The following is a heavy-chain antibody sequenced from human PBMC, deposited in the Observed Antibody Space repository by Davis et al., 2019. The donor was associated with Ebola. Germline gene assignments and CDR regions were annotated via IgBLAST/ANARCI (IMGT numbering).Heavy chain of an antibody. V-gene: IGHV3-7*01. CDR1: GFIFSSYW. J-gene: IGHJ4*02. CDR3: ARDNEYFDY. D-gene: IGHD1-1*01. CDR2: IKQDGSEK. Sequence: GESLKISCAASGFIFSSYWMSWVRQAPGKGLEWVANIKQDGSEKNYVDSVKGRFTISRDNAKNSLYLQMNSLRAEDTAVYYCARDNEYFDYWGQGTLVTVSS.